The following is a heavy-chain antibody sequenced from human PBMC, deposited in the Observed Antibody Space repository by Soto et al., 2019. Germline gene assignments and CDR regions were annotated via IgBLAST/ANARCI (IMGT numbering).Heavy chain of an antibody. CDR1: GGSIISGDYY. J-gene: IGHJ4*02. CDR2: IYYSGST. CDR3: ARGLYGDSFYFDY. Sequence: SETLSLTCTVYGGSIISGDYYWTWIRQPPGKGLEWIGYIYYSGSTYYNPSLKSRVTISVDTSKNQFSLKLSSVTAADTAVYYCARGLYGDSFYFDYWGQGTLVTVSS. V-gene: IGHV4-30-4*01. D-gene: IGHD4-17*01.